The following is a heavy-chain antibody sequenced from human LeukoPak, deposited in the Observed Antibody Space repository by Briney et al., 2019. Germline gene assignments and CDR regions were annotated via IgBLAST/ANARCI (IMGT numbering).Heavy chain of an antibody. D-gene: IGHD5-12*01. J-gene: IGHJ4*02. V-gene: IGHV1-46*01. CDR3: ARDVWLRQGELDY. CDR1: GYTFTSYY. CDR2: INPSGGST. Sequence: ASVKVSCKASGYTFTSYYMHWVRQAPGQGLEWMGIINPSGGSTSYAQKFQGRVTRTRDTSTSTVYMELGSLRSEDTAVYYCARDVWLRQGELDYWGQGTLVTVSS.